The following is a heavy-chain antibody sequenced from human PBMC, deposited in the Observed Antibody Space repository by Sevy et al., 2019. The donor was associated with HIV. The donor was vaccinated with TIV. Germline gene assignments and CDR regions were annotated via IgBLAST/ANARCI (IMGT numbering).Heavy chain of an antibody. Sequence: GGSLRLSCAAPGLTFSTYSMNWVRQAPGKGLEWVSYISSSSSTIYYADSVKGRFTISRDNAKNSLYLQMNSLRAEDTAVYYCASPLPFYYGSGSEEFDYWGRGTLVTVSS. V-gene: IGHV3-48*01. CDR3: ASPLPFYYGSGSEEFDY. D-gene: IGHD3-10*01. J-gene: IGHJ4*02. CDR2: ISSSSSTI. CDR1: GLTFSTYS.